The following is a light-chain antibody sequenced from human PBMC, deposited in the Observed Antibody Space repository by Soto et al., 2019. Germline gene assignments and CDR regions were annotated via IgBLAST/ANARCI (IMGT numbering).Light chain of an antibody. CDR2: RNN. CDR3: AAWDDTLDAQV. V-gene: IGLV1-47*01. Sequence: QSVLTQSPSASGTPGQRVTISCSGSRSNIGRNFAYWYQHVPGTAPRLLIQRNNEGPSGVPDRFSGSKSGTSVSLAISGLRSDDEATYYCAAWDDTLDAQVFGGGTKVTVL. CDR1: RSNIGRNF. J-gene: IGLJ3*02.